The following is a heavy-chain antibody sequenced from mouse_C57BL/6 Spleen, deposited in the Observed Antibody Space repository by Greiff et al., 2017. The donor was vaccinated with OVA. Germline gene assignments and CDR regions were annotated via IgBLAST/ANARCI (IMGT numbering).Heavy chain of an antibody. Sequence: VQLQQSGPELVKPGASVKISCKASGYTFTDYYMNWVKQSHGKSLEWIGDINPNNGGTSYNQKFKGKATLTVDKSSSTAYMELRSLTSEDSAVYDCARRGHGSSPAHDWGKGTTLTVSS. V-gene: IGHV1-26*01. J-gene: IGHJ2*01. CDR3: ARRGHGSSPAHD. D-gene: IGHD1-1*01. CDR1: GYTFTDYY. CDR2: INPNNGGT.